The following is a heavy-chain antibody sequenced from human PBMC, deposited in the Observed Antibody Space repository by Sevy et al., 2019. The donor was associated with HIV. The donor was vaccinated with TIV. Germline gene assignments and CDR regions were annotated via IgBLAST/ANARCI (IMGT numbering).Heavy chain of an antibody. D-gene: IGHD3-22*01. J-gene: IGHJ6*02. CDR2: IKSKTDGGTT. CDR3: TTWGDYDSSGYYALYYYYGMDV. V-gene: IGHV3-15*01. CDR1: GFTFSNAW. Sequence: GGSLRLSCAASGFTFSNAWMSWVRQAPGKGLEWVGRIKSKTDGGTTDYAAPVTGRFTISRDDSKNTLYLQMNSLKTGDTAVYYCTTWGDYDSSGYYALYYYYGMDVWGQGTTVTVSS.